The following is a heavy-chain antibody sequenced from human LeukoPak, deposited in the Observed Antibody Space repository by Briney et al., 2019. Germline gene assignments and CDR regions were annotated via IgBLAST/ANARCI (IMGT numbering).Heavy chain of an antibody. V-gene: IGHV3-13*04. CDR3: ARGADAAYDY. CDR1: GFTFSNYD. J-gene: IGHJ4*02. CDR2: IGFAGDT. Sequence: GESLRLSCAASGFTFSNYDMHWVRQTIGKGLEWVSIIGFAGDTYYPGSVRGRFTISRENAKNSLYLQMNSLRVEDTALYFCARGADAAYDYWGQGTLVTVSS. D-gene: IGHD1-26*01.